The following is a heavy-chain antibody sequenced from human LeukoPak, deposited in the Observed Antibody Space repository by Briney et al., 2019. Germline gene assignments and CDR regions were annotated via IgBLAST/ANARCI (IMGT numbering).Heavy chain of an antibody. V-gene: IGHV4-39*02. D-gene: IGHD3-10*01. J-gene: IGHJ5*02. CDR3: ARDPSLSYGSGSSEFDP. Sequence: PSETLSLTCTVSGGSISSKNYYWGWIRQPPGKGLEWIGSIYYSGSTYYNASLKSRVTISVDTSKNQFSLKLSSVTAADTAVYYCARDPSLSYGSGSSEFDPWGQGTLVTVSS. CDR2: IYYSGST. CDR1: GGSISSKNYY.